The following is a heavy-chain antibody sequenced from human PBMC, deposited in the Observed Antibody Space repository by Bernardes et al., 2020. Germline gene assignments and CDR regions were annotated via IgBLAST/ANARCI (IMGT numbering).Heavy chain of an antibody. V-gene: IGHV3-33*01. D-gene: IGHD2-15*01. CDR2: IWDDGSNK. J-gene: IGHJ3*02. CDR3: ARDPGVEAASTGMDAFDI. Sequence: GGSLRLSCAASGFTFSSYGMHWVRQAPGKGLEWVAVIWDDGSNKYYADSVKGRFTISRDNSKNTLYLQMNSLRAEDTAVYYCARDPGVEAASTGMDAFDIWGQGTMVTVSS. CDR1: GFTFSSYG.